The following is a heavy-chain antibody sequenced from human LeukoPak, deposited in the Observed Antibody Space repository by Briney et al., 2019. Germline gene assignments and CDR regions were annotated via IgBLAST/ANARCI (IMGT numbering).Heavy chain of an antibody. CDR1: GFDFSNYG. J-gene: IGHJ4*02. CDR3: AQRVPDPLFHN. Sequence: GGSLRLSCVASGFDFSNYGMHWVRQAPGKGLEWVSLISDDGSDQYYAESVKGRFSISRDNSKNTLYLQMTSLRPDDTAVYFCAQRVPDPLFHNWGQGTLVTVSS. CDR2: ISDDGSDQ. D-gene: IGHD3-10*01. V-gene: IGHV3-30*18.